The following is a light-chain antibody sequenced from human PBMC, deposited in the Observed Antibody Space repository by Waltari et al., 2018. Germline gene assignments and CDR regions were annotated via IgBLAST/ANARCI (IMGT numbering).Light chain of an antibody. CDR1: TSDVGGFTY. CDR3: CSYAASYVV. CDR2: DVR. Sequence: QSALTQPRSVSGSPGQSVTISCTGATSDVGGFTYVSWYQPHPGKAPKLLIYDVRKRPSGVPDRVSGSKSGYAASLTISGLQAEDEADYYCCSYAASYVVFGGGTKLTVL. V-gene: IGLV2-11*01. J-gene: IGLJ2*01.